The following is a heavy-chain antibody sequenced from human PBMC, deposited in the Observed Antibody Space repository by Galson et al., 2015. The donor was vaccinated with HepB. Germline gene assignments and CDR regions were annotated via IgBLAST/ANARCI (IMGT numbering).Heavy chain of an antibody. CDR3: ARDLVDTASH. CDR2: IYRTGGT. D-gene: IGHD5-18*01. CDR1: GFTVSTTY. Sequence: SLRLSCAASGFTVSTTYMSWVRQAPGKGLEWVSVIYRTGGTYYAESVKGRFTISRDNSDNTVYLQLNSLRAEDTAVYYCARDLVDTASHWGQGTLVTVSA. V-gene: IGHV3-53*01. J-gene: IGHJ4*02.